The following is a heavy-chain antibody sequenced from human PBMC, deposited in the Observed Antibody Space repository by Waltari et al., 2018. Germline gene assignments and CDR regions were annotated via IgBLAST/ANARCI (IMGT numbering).Heavy chain of an antibody. CDR1: GFTFSSYG. D-gene: IGHD2-21*01. J-gene: IGHJ3*02. CDR2: IWYDGSNK. Sequence: QVQLVESGGGVVQPGRSLRLSCAASGFTFSSYGMNWVRQAPGKGLEWVAVIWYDGSNKYYADSVKGRFTISRDNSKNTLYLQMNGLRAEDTAIYYCAKCGVLPEEYCGGDCYSDAFDIWGQGTMVTVSS. V-gene: IGHV3-30*18. CDR3: AKCGVLPEEYCGGDCYSDAFDI.